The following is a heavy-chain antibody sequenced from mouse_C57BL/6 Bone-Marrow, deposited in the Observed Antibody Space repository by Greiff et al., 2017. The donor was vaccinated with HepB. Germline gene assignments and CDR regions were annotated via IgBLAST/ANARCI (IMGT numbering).Heavy chain of an antibody. CDR1: GYTFTSYW. V-gene: IGHV1-59*01. D-gene: IGHD2-13*01. CDR3: ASDFYYFDY. J-gene: IGHJ2*01. Sequence: QVQLQQSGAELVRPGTSVKLSCKASGYTFTSYWMHWVKQRPGQGLEWIGVIDPSDSYTNYNQKFKGKATLTVDTSSSTAYMQLSRLTSEDSAVYYFASDFYYFDYWGQGTTLTVSS. CDR2: IDPSDSYT.